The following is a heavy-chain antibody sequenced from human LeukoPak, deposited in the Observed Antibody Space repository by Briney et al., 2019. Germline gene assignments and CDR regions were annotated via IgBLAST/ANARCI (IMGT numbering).Heavy chain of an antibody. CDR2: INWNGGST. CDR3: ARVLGCTNGVCPYYYYYYMDV. CDR1: GFTFDDYG. Sequence: GGSLRLSCAASGFTFDDYGMSWVRQAPGKGLEWVSGINWNGGSTGYADSVKGRFTISRDNAKNPLYLQMNSPRAEDTALYYCARVLGCTNGVCPYYYYYYMDVWGKGTTVTVSS. D-gene: IGHD2-8*01. V-gene: IGHV3-20*04. J-gene: IGHJ6*03.